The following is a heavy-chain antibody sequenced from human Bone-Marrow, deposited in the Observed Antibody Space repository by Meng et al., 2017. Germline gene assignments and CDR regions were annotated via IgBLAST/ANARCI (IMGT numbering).Heavy chain of an antibody. Sequence: GESLKISCAASGFTFSSYAMSWVRQAPGKGLEWVSSISSSSSYIYYADSVKGRFTISRDNAKNSLYLQMNSLRAEDTAVYYCAREGLLWFGELLSSDDDAFDIWGQGTMVTVSS. V-gene: IGHV3-21*01. J-gene: IGHJ3*02. CDR2: ISSSSSYI. CDR3: AREGLLWFGELLSSDDDAFDI. CDR1: GFTFSSYA. D-gene: IGHD3-10*01.